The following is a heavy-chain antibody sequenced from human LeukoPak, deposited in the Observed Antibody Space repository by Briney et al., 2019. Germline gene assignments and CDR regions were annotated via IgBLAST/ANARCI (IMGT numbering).Heavy chain of an antibody. CDR2: IYPGDSDT. Sequence: GEALKISCKGSRYSFTSYCIGWVRQMPGKGVEWMGIIYPGDSDTRYSPSFQGQVTISADESISTAYLQWSSLKASDTAMYYCARSGGEWLSTTSETYYYYYGMDVWGQGDHGHRLL. V-gene: IGHV5-51*01. CDR3: ARSGGEWLSTTSETYYYYYGMDV. D-gene: IGHD3-3*01. J-gene: IGHJ6*02. CDR1: RYSFTSYC.